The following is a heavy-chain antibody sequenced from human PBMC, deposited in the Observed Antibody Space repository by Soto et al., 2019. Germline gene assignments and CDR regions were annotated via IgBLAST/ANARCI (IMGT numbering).Heavy chain of an antibody. CDR3: AKVGRIAAAGTWFDH. J-gene: IGHJ5*02. Sequence: PXETRSLTCTVSAGFIGGSCWGWIRQPPGMELELVAYIHSSGSAYYNPSLGSRLIISIDTSRNQFSLKVKSVNTADTAVYYCAKVGRIAAAGTWFDHWGQGTLVTVSS. D-gene: IGHD6-13*01. CDR1: AGFIGGSC. CDR2: IHSSGSA. V-gene: IGHV4-59*12.